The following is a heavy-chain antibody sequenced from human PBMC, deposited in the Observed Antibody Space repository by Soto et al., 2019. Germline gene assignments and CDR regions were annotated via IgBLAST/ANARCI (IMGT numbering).Heavy chain of an antibody. CDR1: GGSISSYY. Sequence: QVQLQESGPGLVKPSETLSLTCTASGGSISSYYWSWIRQPPGTGLEWQGYIYYGGRTNYNPSLKSRVTISVATSKNQLSLKVSSVTAADTAVYYCARVGGDIAAAAVNWFDPWGQGTLVTVSS. CDR3: ARVGGDIAAAAVNWFDP. CDR2: IYYGGRT. D-gene: IGHD6-25*01. V-gene: IGHV4-59*01. J-gene: IGHJ5*02.